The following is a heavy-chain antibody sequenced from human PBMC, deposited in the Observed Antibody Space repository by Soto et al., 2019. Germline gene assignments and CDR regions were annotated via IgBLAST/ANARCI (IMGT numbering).Heavy chain of an antibody. CDR2: VHDSWGA. J-gene: IGHJ6*02. CDR3: VRQGYGPLHGLVDV. V-gene: IGHV4-59*08. D-gene: IGHD5-18*01. CDR1: GGSMSGYY. Sequence: SEILSLTCTVSGGSMSGYYWSWIRLPPGKPMEWIGYVHDSWGAAYNPSLRSRVAISLDTSKSQFSLSLTSVSATDTAMYYCVRQGYGPLHGLVDVWGQGTTVTVSS.